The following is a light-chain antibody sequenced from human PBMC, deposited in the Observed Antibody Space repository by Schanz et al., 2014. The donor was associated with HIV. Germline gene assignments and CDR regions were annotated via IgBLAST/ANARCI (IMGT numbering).Light chain of an antibody. V-gene: IGLV2-14*01. CDR3: SSYTSSSTRYV. CDR2: AVN. J-gene: IGLJ1*01. Sequence: QSALTQPASVSGSPGQSVAISCTGASSDIGVSWYQQYPGNAPKLMIFAVNRRTSGVPDRFSGAKSGNTASLTISGLQAEDEADYYCSSYTSSSTRYVFGTGTKLTVL. CDR1: SSDIG.